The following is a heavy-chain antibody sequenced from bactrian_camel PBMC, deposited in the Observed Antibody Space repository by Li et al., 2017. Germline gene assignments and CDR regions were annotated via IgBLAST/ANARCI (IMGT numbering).Heavy chain of an antibody. J-gene: IGHJ6*01. D-gene: IGHD6*01. CDR1: GYRWRFNS. V-gene: IGHV3S54*01. CDR3: ATLYGGNWANPRYFGY. Sequence: HVQLVESGGGSVQAGGSLRLSCAALGYRWRFNSMAWFRQFPGKEREGVAAMYTGGTSGGSTYYADSVKGRFTISRDNAKNTVYLQINSLKSEDTALYYCATLYGGNWANPRYFGYWGQGTQVTVS. CDR2: MYTGGTSGGST.